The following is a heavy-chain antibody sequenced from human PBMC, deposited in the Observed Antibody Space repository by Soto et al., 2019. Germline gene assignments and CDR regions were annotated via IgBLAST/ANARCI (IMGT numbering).Heavy chain of an antibody. J-gene: IGHJ4*02. CDR1: GGSMDGYY. V-gene: IGHV4-4*09. Sequence: SETLSLTCSVSGGSMDGYYWSWIRQTPGQGLEWLGYIYFSGSTRYNPSLKSRLTISLDKSKRQFSMSLSSVTAADTAVYYCARSVATPGTNIDFWGQGTLVTVSS. CDR3: ARSVATPGTNIDF. D-gene: IGHD6-13*01. CDR2: IYFSGST.